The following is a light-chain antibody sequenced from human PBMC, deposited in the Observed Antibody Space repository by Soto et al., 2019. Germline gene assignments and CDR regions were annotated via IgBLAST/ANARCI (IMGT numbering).Light chain of an antibody. CDR2: DTS. CDR3: KQAVKRPHT. V-gene: IGKV3-15*01. J-gene: IGKJ4*01. CDR1: QGICDT. Sequence: SQSPVTLSVYPGEGETPSCRASQGICDTLAWYQQKPGQTPRLPIYDTSIRATGVPARFSGSRSGAEFTLTISSLQAEDFAVYYCKQAVKRPHTFGGGTKV.